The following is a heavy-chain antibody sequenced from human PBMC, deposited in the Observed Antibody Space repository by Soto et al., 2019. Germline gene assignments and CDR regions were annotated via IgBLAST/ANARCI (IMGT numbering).Heavy chain of an antibody. Sequence: GESLKISCKGSGYIFTNHWICCFLQGPVEVLEWMGIIYPGDSDTRYSPSFQGQVTISADKSITTAYLQWSSLKASDTAIYYCARTYCSGGSCYFGVNWFDPWGQGTLVTVSS. CDR1: GYIFTNHW. D-gene: IGHD2-15*01. CDR2: IYPGDSDT. J-gene: IGHJ5*02. CDR3: ARTYCSGGSCYFGVNWFDP. V-gene: IGHV5-51*01.